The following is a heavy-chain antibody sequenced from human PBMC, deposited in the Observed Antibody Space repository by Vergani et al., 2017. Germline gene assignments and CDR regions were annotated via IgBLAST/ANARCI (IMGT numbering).Heavy chain of an antibody. CDR1: GGTFSRYA. Sequence: QVQLVQSGAEVKKPGSSVKVSCKASGGTFSRYAISWVRQAPGQGLEWMGRSIPILGIANYAQKFQGRVTITADKSTSTAYMELSSLISEDTAVYYCAREPPSGSYYSHDAFDIWGQGTMVTVSS. V-gene: IGHV1-69*04. CDR2: SIPILGIA. J-gene: IGHJ3*02. CDR3: AREPPSGSYYSHDAFDI. D-gene: IGHD1-26*01.